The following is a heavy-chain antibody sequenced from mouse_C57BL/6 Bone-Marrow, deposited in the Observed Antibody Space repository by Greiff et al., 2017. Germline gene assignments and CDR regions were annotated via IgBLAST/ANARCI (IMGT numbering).Heavy chain of an antibody. CDR1: GYAFSSSW. Sequence: QVQLQQSGPGLVKPGASVKLSCKASGYAFSSSWMNWVQQRPGKGLEWIGRIYPGDGDTNYNGKLKGNATLTADKSSSTAYMQRSRLTSEDSAVYFCARVGKNIVVDYWGQGTTLTVDS. V-gene: IGHV1-82*01. J-gene: IGHJ2*01. D-gene: IGHD2-5*01. CDR3: ARVGKNIVVDY. CDR2: IYPGDGDT.